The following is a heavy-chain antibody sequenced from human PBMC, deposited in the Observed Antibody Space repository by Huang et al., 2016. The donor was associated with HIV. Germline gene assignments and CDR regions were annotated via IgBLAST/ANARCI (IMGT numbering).Heavy chain of an antibody. Sequence: QMQLQQRGAGLLKPSETLSLTCGVSGGSFTGNYLTWIRQAPGKGLEWIGEVNDSGATNDNPSLNGRFTISLDKSKRELSLNLRSVTAADTAVYYCARQWTILEWLLGLDVWGQGTTVIVSS. D-gene: IGHD3-3*01. CDR3: ARQWTILEWLLGLDV. CDR1: GGSFTGNY. J-gene: IGHJ6*02. V-gene: IGHV4-34*02. CDR2: VNDSGAT.